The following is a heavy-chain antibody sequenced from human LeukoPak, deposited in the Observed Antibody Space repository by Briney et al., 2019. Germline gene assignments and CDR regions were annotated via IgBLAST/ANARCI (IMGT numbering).Heavy chain of an antibody. CDR3: ARPRRHYYGSRGDDWFDP. CDR2: IFYSGST. D-gene: IGHD3-10*01. J-gene: IGHJ5*02. Sequence: PSETLSLTCTVSGDSIGNSNYYWAWVRQPPGKGLEWLGSIFYSGSTYYNPSLKSRVTISVDTSKNQFSLKLSSVTAADTAVYYCARPRRHYYGSRGDDWFDPWGQGTLVTVSS. CDR1: GDSIGNSNYY. V-gene: IGHV4-39*01.